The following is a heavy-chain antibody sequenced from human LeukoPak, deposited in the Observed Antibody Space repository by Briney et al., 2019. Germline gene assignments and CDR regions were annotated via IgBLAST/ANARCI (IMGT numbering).Heavy chain of an antibody. CDR2: IKQDGSEK. V-gene: IGHV3-7*01. D-gene: IGHD6-13*01. J-gene: IGHJ4*02. CDR3: ARGAAAGTLFLDY. CDR1: GFTFSSYW. Sequence: PGGSLRLSCAASGFTFSSYWMSWVRQAPGKGLEWVANIKQDGSEKYYVDSVKGRFTISRDNAKNSLYLQMNSLRAEDTAVYYCARGAAAGTLFLDYWGQGTLVTVSS.